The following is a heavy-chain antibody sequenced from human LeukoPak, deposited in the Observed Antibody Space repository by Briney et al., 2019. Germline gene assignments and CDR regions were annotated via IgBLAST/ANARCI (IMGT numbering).Heavy chain of an antibody. CDR1: GGSFSGYY. J-gene: IGHJ4*02. Sequence: SETLSLTCAVYGGSFSGYYWSWIRQPPGEGLEWIGEINHSGSTNYNPSLKSRVTISVDTSKNQFSLKLSSVTAADTAVYYCARALDILTGTFDYWGQGTLVTVSS. CDR3: ARALDILTGTFDY. CDR2: INHSGST. D-gene: IGHD3-9*01. V-gene: IGHV4-34*01.